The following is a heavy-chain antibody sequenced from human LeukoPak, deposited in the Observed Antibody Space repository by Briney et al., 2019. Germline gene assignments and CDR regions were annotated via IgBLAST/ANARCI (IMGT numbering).Heavy chain of an antibody. Sequence: SETLSLTCTVSGGSISSYYWSWIRQPPGKGLEWIGYVYYSGSTNYNPSLKSRVTISVDTSKNQFSLKLSSVTAADTAVYYCARGVLGSSWRRYFDYWGQGTLVTVSS. CDR2: VYYSGST. CDR3: ARGVLGSSWRRYFDY. D-gene: IGHD6-13*01. J-gene: IGHJ4*02. CDR1: GGSISSYY. V-gene: IGHV4-59*01.